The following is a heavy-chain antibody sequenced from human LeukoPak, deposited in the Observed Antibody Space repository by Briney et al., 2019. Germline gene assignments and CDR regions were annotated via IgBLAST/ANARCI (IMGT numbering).Heavy chain of an antibody. CDR2: IWYDGSNK. J-gene: IGHJ6*02. Sequence: GRSLRLSCVTSDFTSTSYGMHWVRQAPGKWLERVAVIWYDGSNKYYADSVKGRFTISRDNSKNTLYLQMNSLRAEDTAVYYCARDLDGGMDVWGQGTTVTVSS. CDR1: DFTSTSYG. V-gene: IGHV3-33*01. D-gene: IGHD1-1*01. CDR3: ARDLDGGMDV.